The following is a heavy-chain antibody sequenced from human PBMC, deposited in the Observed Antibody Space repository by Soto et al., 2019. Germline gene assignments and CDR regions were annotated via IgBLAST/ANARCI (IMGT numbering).Heavy chain of an antibody. CDR2: ISGYNGNT. J-gene: IGHJ6*02. V-gene: IGHV1-18*01. D-gene: IGHD2-21*02. Sequence: QVQVVQSGAEVKKPGASVKVSCKTSGYTFSSYGISWVRQAPGQGLEWMGWISGYNGNTNYAQMFRGRVTMTTDTSTSTAYMELRSLRSDDTAVYYCARDPHTVEVPAINDVMDVWGQGTTVTVSS. CDR3: ARDPHTVEVPAINDVMDV. CDR1: GYTFSSYG.